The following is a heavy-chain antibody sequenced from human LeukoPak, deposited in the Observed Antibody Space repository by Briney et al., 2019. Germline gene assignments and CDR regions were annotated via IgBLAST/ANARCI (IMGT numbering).Heavy chain of an antibody. D-gene: IGHD1-26*01. V-gene: IGHV3-43*02. CDR2: LNKVGSAP. CDR3: ATWAFYHSLDV. J-gene: IGHJ6*02. Sequence: GGSLRVSCEASGFTFDAYAMHWVRQAPGKGLEWVSLLNKVGSAPYYAESVKGRFTISRDNSKKSLYLQMNSLRSEDAALYYCATWAFYHSLDVWGQGTTVTVS. CDR1: GFTFDAYA.